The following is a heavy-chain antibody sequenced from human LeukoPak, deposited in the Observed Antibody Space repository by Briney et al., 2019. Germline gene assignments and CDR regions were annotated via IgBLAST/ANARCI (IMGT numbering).Heavy chain of an antibody. D-gene: IGHD3-16*01. Sequence: GASVKVSCKASGYTFTSYDINWVRQATGQGLEWMGWTNPSSGNTGYGQKFQGRVTITRNTSISTAYMELTGLRSDDTAMYYCARAKGGGLSDYWGQGTLVTVSS. CDR3: ARAKGGGLSDY. V-gene: IGHV1-8*01. CDR1: GYTFTSYD. J-gene: IGHJ4*02. CDR2: TNPSSGNT.